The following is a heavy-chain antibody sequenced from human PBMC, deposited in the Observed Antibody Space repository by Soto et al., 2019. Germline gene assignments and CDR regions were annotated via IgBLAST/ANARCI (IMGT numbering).Heavy chain of an antibody. CDR3: ARSGLVATTPFDY. J-gene: IGHJ4*02. V-gene: IGHV3-30-3*01. CDR2: ISYDGSNK. D-gene: IGHD5-12*01. Sequence: QVQLVESGGGVVQPGRSLRLSCAASGFTFSSYAMHWVRQAPGKGLEWVAVISYDGSNKYHADSVKGRFTISRDNSKNTLYLQMNSLRAEDTAVYYCARSGLVATTPFDYWGQGTLVTVSS. CDR1: GFTFSSYA.